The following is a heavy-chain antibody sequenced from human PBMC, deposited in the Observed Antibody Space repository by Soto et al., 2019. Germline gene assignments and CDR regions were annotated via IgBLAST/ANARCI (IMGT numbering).Heavy chain of an antibody. J-gene: IGHJ5*02. CDR3: ARAAHDYGDYFWCDP. CDR1: GYTFTSYA. V-gene: IGHV1-3*01. CDR2: INAGNGNT. Sequence: QVQLVQSGAEVKKPGASVKVSCKASGYTFTSYAMHWVRQAPGQRLEWMGWINAGNGNTKYSQKFQGRVTITSDTSSSTAYMELSSLRSEDTSVYYCARAAHDYGDYFWCDPWGQGTLVTVSA. D-gene: IGHD4-17*01.